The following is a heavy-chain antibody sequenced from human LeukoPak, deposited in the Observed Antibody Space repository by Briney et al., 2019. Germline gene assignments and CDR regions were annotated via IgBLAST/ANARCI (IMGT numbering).Heavy chain of an antibody. CDR2: IKSKTDGGTT. D-gene: IGHD5-12*01. CDR3: TTDPRLDNSGYDLWYVDY. CDR1: GFTFSNAW. J-gene: IGHJ4*02. V-gene: IGHV3-15*01. Sequence: KPGGSLRLSCAASGFTFSNAWMSWVRQAPGKGLEWVGRIKSKTDGGTTDYAAPVKGRFTISRDDSKNTLYLQMNSLKTEDTAVYYCTTDPRLDNSGYDLWYVDYWGQGTLVTVSS.